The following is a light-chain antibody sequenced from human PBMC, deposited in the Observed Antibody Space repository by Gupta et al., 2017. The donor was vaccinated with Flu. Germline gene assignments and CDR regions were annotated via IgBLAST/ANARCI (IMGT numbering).Light chain of an antibody. CDR1: QSVSSN. CDR3: QEFQYSWT. J-gene: IGKJ5*01. Sequence: EIVMTQSPATLSVSPGERATLSCRASQSVSSNLSWYQKKPRQAPRLLIYGASTRATGIPARFSGSGSGTEFIITSSSMQSEDVGVYYCQEFQYSWTFGQGTKLEIK. CDR2: GAS. V-gene: IGKV3-15*01.